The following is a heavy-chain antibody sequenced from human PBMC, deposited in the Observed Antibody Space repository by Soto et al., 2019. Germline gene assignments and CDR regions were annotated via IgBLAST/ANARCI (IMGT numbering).Heavy chain of an antibody. CDR3: ARIRGELVNY. V-gene: IGHV4-61*01. Sequence: SETLSLTCTVSGGSVSSGSYYWSWIRQPPGKGLEWIGYIYYSVSTNYNPSLKSRVTISVDTSKNQFSLKLSSVTAADTAVYYCARIRGELVNYWGQGTMVTVSA. D-gene: IGHD1-26*01. CDR1: GGSVSSGSYY. J-gene: IGHJ4*02. CDR2: IYYSVST.